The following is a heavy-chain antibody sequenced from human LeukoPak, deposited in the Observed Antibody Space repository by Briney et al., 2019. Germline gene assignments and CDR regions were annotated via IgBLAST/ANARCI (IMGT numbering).Heavy chain of an antibody. V-gene: IGHV3-21*04. Sequence: PGGSLRLSCTASGFTFNSYNMNWVRQAPGKGLEWVSSISSSGSNIYYPDSMKGRFTISRDNAKNSLYLQMNSLRAEDTALYYCVRDFRAFPGAFDYWGQGTLVTVSS. D-gene: IGHD3-16*01. CDR1: GFTFNSYN. CDR2: ISSSGSNI. J-gene: IGHJ4*02. CDR3: VRDFRAFPGAFDY.